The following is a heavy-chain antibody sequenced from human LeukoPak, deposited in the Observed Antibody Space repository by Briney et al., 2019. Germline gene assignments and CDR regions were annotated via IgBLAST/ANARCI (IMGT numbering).Heavy chain of an antibody. CDR2: IRDKANSYAT. D-gene: IGHD3-10*01. J-gene: IGHJ4*02. CDR1: GFTFSGSA. Sequence: GGSLRLPCAASGFTFSGSAMHWVRQASGKGLEWVGRIRDKANSYATTYAASVKGRFTIYRDDSKNTAYLQMNSLKTEDTAVYYCTRLYYYGSREVYWGQGTLVTVSS. V-gene: IGHV3-73*01. CDR3: TRLYYYGSREVY.